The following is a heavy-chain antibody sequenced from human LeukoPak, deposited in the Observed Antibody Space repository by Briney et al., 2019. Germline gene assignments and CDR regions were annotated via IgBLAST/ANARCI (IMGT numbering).Heavy chain of an antibody. CDR1: GFTFSNFW. CDR2: IYSGGTT. CDR3: ARGGSYLSAFDI. V-gene: IGHV3-53*01. J-gene: IGHJ3*02. D-gene: IGHD1-26*01. Sequence: GESLRLSCAASGFTFSNFWMSWVRQAPQKGLEWVSVIYSGGTTYYADSVKGRFTISRDNSKNTLYLQMNSLRAEDTAVYYCARGGSYLSAFDIWGQGTMVTVSS.